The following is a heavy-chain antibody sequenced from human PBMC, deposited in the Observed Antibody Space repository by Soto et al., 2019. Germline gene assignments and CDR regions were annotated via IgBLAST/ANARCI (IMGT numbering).Heavy chain of an antibody. D-gene: IGHD3-16*02. CDR3: ARAPSRLIVTPGGVIAPYFGMDV. CDR1: GFTFSTYW. V-gene: IGHV3-74*01. CDR2: INSDGSITST. J-gene: IGHJ6*02. Sequence: GGSLRLSCAASGFTFSTYWMHWVRQAPGKGLVWVSRINSDGSITSTRYADSVKGRFTISRDNAKNTLYLQMDSLRAEDTAVYYCARAPSRLIVTPGGVIAPYFGMDVWGQGTTVTVS.